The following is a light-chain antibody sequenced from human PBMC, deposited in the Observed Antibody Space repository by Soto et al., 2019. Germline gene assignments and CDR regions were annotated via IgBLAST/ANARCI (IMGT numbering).Light chain of an antibody. V-gene: IGKV1-5*01. CDR1: QSINNW. CDR3: QRYATYSPT. J-gene: IGKJ1*01. CDR2: DAS. Sequence: DIQMTQSPSTLSASVGDRVTITCRASQSINNWLAWYQLKPGEAPKLLIYDASTLQSGVPSSFSGSGSGTEFTLTISSLQPDDFATYYCQRYATYSPTFGQGTKVGIK.